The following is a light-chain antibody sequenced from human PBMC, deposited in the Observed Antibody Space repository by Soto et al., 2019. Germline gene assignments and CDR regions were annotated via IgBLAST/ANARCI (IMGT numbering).Light chain of an antibody. CDR1: SSDVGAYNY. J-gene: IGLJ3*02. V-gene: IGLV2-14*01. Sequence: QSALTQPASVSGSPRQSITISCTGTSSDVGAYNYVSWYQQHPGKVPKLMIFDVSNRPSGVSNRFSGSKSGNTASLTISGLQAEDEADYYCSSYTTATTRVFGGGTQLTVL. CDR3: SSYTTATTRV. CDR2: DVS.